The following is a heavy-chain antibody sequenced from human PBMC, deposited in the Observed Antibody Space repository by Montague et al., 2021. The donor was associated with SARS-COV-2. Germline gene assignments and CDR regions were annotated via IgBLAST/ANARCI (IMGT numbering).Heavy chain of an antibody. CDR1: GGSLTNHY. CDR2: VNQSGRTT. Sequence: SETLSLTCAVYGGSLTNHYWTWVRQPPGNGLEWVGEVNQSGRTTHYNPPLRSRVTISVDRSNNQVSLTLETVTAADTAVYYCARVPHDFDGFDYWGQGSLVTVSS. J-gene: IGHJ4*02. V-gene: IGHV4-34*01. D-gene: IGHD3-9*01. CDR3: ARVPHDFDGFDY.